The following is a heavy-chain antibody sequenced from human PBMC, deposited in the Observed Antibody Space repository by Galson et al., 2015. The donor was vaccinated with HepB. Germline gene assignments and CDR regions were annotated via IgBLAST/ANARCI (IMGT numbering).Heavy chain of an antibody. CDR1: GFIFSSYA. CDR3: AKGVAVGGGDAFDM. CDR2: IKADDVST. J-gene: IGHJ3*02. D-gene: IGHD6-19*01. V-gene: IGHV3-23*01. Sequence: SLRLSCAASGFIFSSYAMSWVRQAPGKGLEYVSTIKADDVSTYYADSVKGRFTISRDNSKNTLYLQMNSLRAEDTAVYYCAKGVAVGGGDAFDMWGRGTMLTVSS.